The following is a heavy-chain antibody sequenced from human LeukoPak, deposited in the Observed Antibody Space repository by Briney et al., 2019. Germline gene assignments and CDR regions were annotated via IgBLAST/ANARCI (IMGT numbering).Heavy chain of an antibody. CDR3: ARGDRDYDSSGYYFDY. CDR1: GYTFTSYY. V-gene: IGHV1-46*01. J-gene: IGHJ4*02. D-gene: IGHD3-22*01. Sequence: ASVKVSCKASGYTFTSYYMHLVRQAPGQGLEWMGIINPSGGSTSYAQKFQGRVTMTRDTSTSTVYMELSSLRSEDTAVYYCARGDRDYDSSGYYFDYWGQGTLVTVSS. CDR2: INPSGGST.